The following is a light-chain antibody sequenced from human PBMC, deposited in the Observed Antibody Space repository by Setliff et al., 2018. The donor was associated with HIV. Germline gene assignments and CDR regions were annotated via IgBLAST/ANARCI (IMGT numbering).Light chain of an antibody. V-gene: IGLV2-14*03. J-gene: IGLJ1*01. CDR2: DVS. CDR3: SAYTTSSTRGV. Sequence: QSVLTQPASVSGSPGQSITISCTGTSSDVGGYNYVSWYQQHPGKAPKLVIYDVSNRPSGVSNRFSGSKSGNTASLTISGLQAEDEADYYCSAYTTSSTRGVFGTGTKV. CDR1: SSDVGGYNY.